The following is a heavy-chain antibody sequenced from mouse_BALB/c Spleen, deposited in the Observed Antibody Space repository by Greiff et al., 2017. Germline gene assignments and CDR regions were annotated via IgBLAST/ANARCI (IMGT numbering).Heavy chain of an antibody. V-gene: IGHV1-9*01. CDR2: ILPGSGST. CDR1: GYTFSSYW. D-gene: IGHD1-1*01. J-gene: IGHJ3*01. Sequence: VQLQQSGAELMKPGASVKLSCKATGYTFSSYWIEWVQQRPGHGLEWIGEILPGSGSTTYNEKVEDKATFTAGTSSNTAYMQLSNLTSEDSAAYYCAGRVFDGSGYATGLAYWGQGTLVTVSA. CDR3: AGRVFDGSGYATGLAY.